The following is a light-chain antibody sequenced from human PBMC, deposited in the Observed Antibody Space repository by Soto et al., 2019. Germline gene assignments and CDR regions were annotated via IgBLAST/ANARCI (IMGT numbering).Light chain of an antibody. V-gene: IGKV1-5*01. Sequence: DIQMTQSPSSLSASVGDRVTITCRVSQSISSWLAWYQQKPGKAPKLLIYDVSSLESGVPSRFSGSGSGTEFTLTIRSLRPDDFASYYCQHYNGYSPGTFGQGTKVDIK. CDR1: QSISSW. J-gene: IGKJ1*01. CDR3: QHYNGYSPGT. CDR2: DVS.